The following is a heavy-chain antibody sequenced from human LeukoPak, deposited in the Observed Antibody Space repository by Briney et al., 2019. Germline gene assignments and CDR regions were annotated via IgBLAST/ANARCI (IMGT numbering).Heavy chain of an antibody. Sequence: GGSLRLSCAASGFSVSANYMSWVRQAPGKGLEWVSAIYSGGSTYYADSVNGRFTISRDNSRNTLLLQMNSLRAEDTALYYCASAREYCGSAECYEYFQHWGQGTLVTVSS. CDR1: GFSVSANY. D-gene: IGHD2-21*01. J-gene: IGHJ1*01. CDR2: IYSGGST. V-gene: IGHV3-53*01. CDR3: ASAREYCGSAECYEYFQH.